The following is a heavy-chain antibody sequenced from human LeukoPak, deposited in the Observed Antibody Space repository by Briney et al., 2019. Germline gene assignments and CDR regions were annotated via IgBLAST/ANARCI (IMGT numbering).Heavy chain of an antibody. J-gene: IGHJ4*02. CDR1: GFSFSIYA. CDR3: AKANWVSNADAVW. Sequence: GGSLRLSCAASGFSFSIYAMSWVRQAPAGGPEWVSSISGGGETFYADSVKGRFTLSRDDSRNTVYLQLSNLRVEDTAIYYCAKANWVSNADAVWWGQGTQVTVSS. D-gene: IGHD1-1*01. CDR2: ISGGGET. V-gene: IGHV3-23*01.